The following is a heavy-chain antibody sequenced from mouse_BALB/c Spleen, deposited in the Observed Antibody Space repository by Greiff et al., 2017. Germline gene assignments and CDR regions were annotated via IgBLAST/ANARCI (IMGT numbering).Heavy chain of an antibody. Sequence: EVQGVESGPGLVKPSQSLSLTCTVTGYSITSDYAWNWIRQFPGNKLEWMGYISYSGSTSYNPSLKSRISITRDTSKNQFFLQLNSVTTEDTATYYCARFDYYGSSYDYWGQGTTLTVSS. J-gene: IGHJ2*01. V-gene: IGHV3-2*02. CDR1: GYSITSDYA. D-gene: IGHD1-1*01. CDR2: ISYSGST. CDR3: ARFDYYGSSYDY.